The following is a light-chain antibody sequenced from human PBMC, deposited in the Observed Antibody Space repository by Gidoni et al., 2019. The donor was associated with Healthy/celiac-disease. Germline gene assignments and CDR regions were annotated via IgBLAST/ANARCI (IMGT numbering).Light chain of an antibody. CDR3: MQALQTPPGT. CDR2: LGS. J-gene: IGKJ5*01. CDR1: QSLLHSNGYNY. Sequence: DIVMTQSPLSLPVTPGEPASISCRSSQSLLHSNGYNYLDWYLQKPGQSPQLLIYLGSNRASGVPDRFSGSGSGTDFTLKISRVEAEDVGVYYCMQALQTPPGTFXQXTRLXIK. V-gene: IGKV2-28*01.